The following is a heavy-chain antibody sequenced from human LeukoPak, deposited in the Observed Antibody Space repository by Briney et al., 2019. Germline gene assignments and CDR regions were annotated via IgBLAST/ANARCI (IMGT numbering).Heavy chain of an antibody. Sequence: GASLKVSCKASGYTFTSYYMHWVRQAPGQGLEWMGWINPNSGGTNYAQKLQGRVTTTRDTSNSTAYMVLSRLRADDTALYYCSRDIAAAGNDYWGQGTLVTVSS. CDR2: INPNSGGT. CDR1: GYTFTSYY. D-gene: IGHD6-13*01. J-gene: IGHJ4*02. V-gene: IGHV1-2*02. CDR3: SRDIAAAGNDY.